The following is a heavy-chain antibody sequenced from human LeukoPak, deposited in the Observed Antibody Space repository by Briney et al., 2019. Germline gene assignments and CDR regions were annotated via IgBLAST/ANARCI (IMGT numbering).Heavy chain of an antibody. J-gene: IGHJ3*02. CDR1: GYTFTGYY. Sequence: GASVTVSCKASGYTFTGYYMHWVRQAPGQGLEWMGWINPNSGGTNYAQKFQGRVTMTRDTSISTAYMELSRLRSDDTAVYYCARHSSSYSDAFDIWGQGTMVTVSS. V-gene: IGHV1-2*02. CDR3: ARHSSSYSDAFDI. CDR2: INPNSGGT. D-gene: IGHD6-6*01.